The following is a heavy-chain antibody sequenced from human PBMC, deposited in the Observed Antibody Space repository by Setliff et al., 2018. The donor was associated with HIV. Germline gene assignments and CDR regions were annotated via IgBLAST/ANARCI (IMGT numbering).Heavy chain of an antibody. Sequence: GGSLRLSCAASGFTFSSYSMNWVRQAPGKGLEWVSYISSSSRTIYYADSVKGRFTISRDNAKNSLYLQMDSLRAEDTAVYYCTRNEIWGQGTLVTVSS. V-gene: IGHV3-48*04. CDR1: GFTFSSYS. D-gene: IGHD1-1*01. CDR2: ISSSSRTI. J-gene: IGHJ4*02. CDR3: TRNEI.